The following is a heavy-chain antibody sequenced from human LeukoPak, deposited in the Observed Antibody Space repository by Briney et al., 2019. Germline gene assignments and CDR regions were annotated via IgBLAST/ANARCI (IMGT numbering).Heavy chain of an antibody. J-gene: IGHJ4*02. CDR3: ATVVFNRVATIGGFDY. V-gene: IGHV1-69*05. CDR2: IIAIFGRA. D-gene: IGHD5-12*01. Sequence: GSSVKVSCKASGGTFSTQAVSWVRQAPGQGLEWMGGIIAIFGRAAYAQKFQGRVTMTRDTSTSTVYMELSSLRSEDTAVYYCATVVFNRVATIGGFDYWGQGTLVTVSS. CDR1: GGTFSTQA.